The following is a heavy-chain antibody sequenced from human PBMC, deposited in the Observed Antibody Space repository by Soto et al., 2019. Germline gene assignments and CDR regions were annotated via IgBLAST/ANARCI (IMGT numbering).Heavy chain of an antibody. V-gene: IGHV3-33*01. CDR1: GFTFSSYG. CDR2: IWYDGSNK. CDR3: AVAMVRGGRFAP. J-gene: IGHJ5*02. D-gene: IGHD3-10*01. Sequence: QVQLVESGGGVVQPGRSLRLSCAASGFTFSSYGMHWVRQAPGKGLEWVAVIWYDGSNKYYADSVKGRFTISRDNSKNTLYLQMNRLRAEDTAVYYCAVAMVRGGRFAPWGQGTLVTVSS.